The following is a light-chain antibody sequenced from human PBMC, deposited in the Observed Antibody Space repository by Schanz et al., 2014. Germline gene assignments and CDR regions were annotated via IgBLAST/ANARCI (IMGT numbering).Light chain of an antibody. CDR2: GAS. CDR1: QSVSSNY. CDR3: QQYGSSPGT. V-gene: IGKV3-20*01. J-gene: IGKJ2*01. Sequence: EIVLTQSPDTLSLSPGERATVSCRASQSVSSNYLAWYQQKPGQAPRLLIYGASSRATGIPDRFSGSGSGTDFTLTISRLEPEDFAVYYCQQYGSSPGTFGQGTNLEIK.